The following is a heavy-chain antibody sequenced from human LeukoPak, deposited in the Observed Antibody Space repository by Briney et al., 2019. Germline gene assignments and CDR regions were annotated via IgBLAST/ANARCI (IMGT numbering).Heavy chain of an antibody. J-gene: IGHJ4*02. CDR3: ARGSSSWKY. Sequence: GGSLRLSCAASGFTFSTYRMSSVRQAPGKGLEWVANIKQDGSEKHYVDSVKGRFTISRDNAKNSLYLQMNSLRAEDTAVYYCARGSSSWKYWGQGTLVTVSS. V-gene: IGHV3-7*01. D-gene: IGHD6-13*01. CDR1: GFTFSTYR. CDR2: IKQDGSEK.